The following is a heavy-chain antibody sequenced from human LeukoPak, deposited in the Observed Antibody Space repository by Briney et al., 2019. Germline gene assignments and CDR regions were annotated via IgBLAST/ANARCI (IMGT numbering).Heavy chain of an antibody. Sequence: PSETLSLTCTVSGGSISSYYWSWVRQAAGKGLEWIGRIYTSGSTNYNPSLKSRVTISVDTSKNQFSLKLSSVTAADTAVYYCARCGFMAVAGCRAFDIWGQGTMVTASS. J-gene: IGHJ3*02. CDR3: ARCGFMAVAGCRAFDI. V-gene: IGHV4-4*07. CDR2: IYTSGST. D-gene: IGHD6-19*01. CDR1: GGSISSYY.